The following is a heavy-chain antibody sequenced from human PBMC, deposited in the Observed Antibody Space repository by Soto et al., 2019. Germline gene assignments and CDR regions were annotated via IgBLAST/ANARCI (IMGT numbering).Heavy chain of an antibody. CDR2: INAGNGNT. CDR3: ARGPQLANNWFDP. J-gene: IGHJ5*02. CDR1: GYTFTSYA. D-gene: IGHD6-13*01. V-gene: IGHV1-3*01. Sequence: ASVKVSCKASGYTFTSYAMHWVRQAPGQRLEWMGWINAGNGNTKYSQKFQGRVTITRDTSASTAYMELSSLRSEDTAVYYCARGPQLANNWFDPWGQGTLVTVS.